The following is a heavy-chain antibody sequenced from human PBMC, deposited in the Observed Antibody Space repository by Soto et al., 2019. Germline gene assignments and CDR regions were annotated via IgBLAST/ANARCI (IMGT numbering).Heavy chain of an antibody. CDR3: ARAREYSSSVFYY. Sequence: GGSLRLSCAASGFTVSSNYMSWVRQAPGKGLEWVSVIYSGGSTYYADSVKGRFTISRHNSKNTLYLQMNSLRAEDTAVYYCARAREYSSSVFYYWGQGTLVTVSS. V-gene: IGHV3-66*01. D-gene: IGHD6-6*01. J-gene: IGHJ4*02. CDR2: IYSGGST. CDR1: GFTVSSNY.